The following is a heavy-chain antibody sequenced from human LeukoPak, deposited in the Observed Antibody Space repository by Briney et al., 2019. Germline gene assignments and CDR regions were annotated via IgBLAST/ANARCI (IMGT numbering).Heavy chain of an antibody. CDR3: AKDWTTVVTPKGYDFDS. J-gene: IGHJ4*02. V-gene: IGHV3-23*01. D-gene: IGHD4-23*01. Sequence: GGSLRLSCAASGFSFNNYAMSWVRQAPGKGLEWVSAISTTGGSTYYADSVKGRFTISRDNSKNTLSLQVDSLRVEDTAVYYCAKDWTTVVTPKGYDFDSWGQGTLVTVSS. CDR1: GFSFNNYA. CDR2: ISTTGGST.